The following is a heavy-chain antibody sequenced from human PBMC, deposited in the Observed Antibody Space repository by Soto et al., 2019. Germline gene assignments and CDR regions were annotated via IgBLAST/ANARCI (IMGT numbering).Heavy chain of an antibody. D-gene: IGHD6-6*01. CDR2: IYYSGRT. CDR3: ARDRSNSPDYFDF. J-gene: IGHJ4*02. V-gene: IGHV4-30-4*01. Sequence: QVQLQESGPGMVKPSQTLSLTCTVSGGSIDNYEYDWTWIRQPPGKGLEWVGYIYYSGRTNYNPSLNSRLTISLDTSKNQFSLRLTSVSAADTAMYYCARDRSNSPDYFDFWGQGTLVTVSS. CDR1: GGSIDNYEYD.